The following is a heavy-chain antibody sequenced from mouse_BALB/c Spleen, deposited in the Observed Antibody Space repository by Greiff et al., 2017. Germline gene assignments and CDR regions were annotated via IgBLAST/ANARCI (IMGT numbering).Heavy chain of an antibody. J-gene: IGHJ1*01. CDR1: GFTFSSFG. CDR2: ISSGSSTI. V-gene: IGHV5-17*02. CDR3: ARQGGSYWYFDV. D-gene: IGHD1-1*02. Sequence: EVQLVESGGGLVQPGGSRKLSCAASGFTFSSFGMHWVRQAPEKGLEWVAYISSGSSTIYYADTVKGRFTISRDNPKNTLFLQMTSLRSEDTAMYYCARQGGSYWYFDVWGAGTTVTVSS.